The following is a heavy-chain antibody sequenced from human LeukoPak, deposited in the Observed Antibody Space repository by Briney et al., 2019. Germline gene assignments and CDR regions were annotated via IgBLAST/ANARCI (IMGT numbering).Heavy chain of an antibody. CDR1: GGSISSSHW. J-gene: IGHJ6*02. V-gene: IGHV4-4*02. Sequence: SETLSLTCAVSGGSISSSHWWSWVRQPPGKGLEWIGEIYHSGSTNYNPSLKSRVTISVDKSKNQFSLELSSLTAADTAVYYCARDGGLGHCSSTSCPGDGMDVWGQGTTVTVSS. D-gene: IGHD2-2*03. CDR3: ARDGGLGHCSSTSCPGDGMDV. CDR2: IYHSGST.